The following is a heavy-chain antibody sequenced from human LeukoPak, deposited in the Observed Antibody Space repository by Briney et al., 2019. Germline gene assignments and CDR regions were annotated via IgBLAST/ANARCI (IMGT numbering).Heavy chain of an antibody. V-gene: IGHV4-34*01. D-gene: IGHD3-10*01. CDR1: GGSFSGYY. CDR3: ARLGASESYYGSVDS. Sequence: NTSETLSLTCAVYGGSFSGYYWSWIRQPPGKGLEWIGEINHSGSTNYNPSLKSRVTISVDTSKNQFSLKLSSVTAADTAVYHCARLGASESYYGSVDSWGPGTLVTVSS. J-gene: IGHJ4*02. CDR2: INHSGST.